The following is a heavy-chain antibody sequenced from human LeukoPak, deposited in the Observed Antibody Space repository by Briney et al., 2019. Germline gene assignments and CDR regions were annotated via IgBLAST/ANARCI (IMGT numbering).Heavy chain of an antibody. V-gene: IGHV4-59*01. CDR1: GGSISSYY. CDR3: ARGILGPARGRYYYGMDV. J-gene: IGHJ6*02. CDR2: IYYSGST. Sequence: SATLSLTYTVSGGSISSYYWSSIRQPPGKALYCIPHIYYSGSTNYNPSLKSRVTISVDTSKNQFSLKLSSATAADTAVYYCARGILGPARGRYYYGMDVWGQVTTVTVSS. D-gene: IGHD2/OR15-2a*01.